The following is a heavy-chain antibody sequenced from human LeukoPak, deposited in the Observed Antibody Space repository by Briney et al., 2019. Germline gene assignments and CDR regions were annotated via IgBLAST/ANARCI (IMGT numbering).Heavy chain of an antibody. CDR3: ARVSLGNNYGSGSYDY. J-gene: IGHJ4*02. Sequence: PGGSLRLSCAASGFTFSSYSMNWVRQAPGKGLEWVSYISSSSSTIYYADSVKGRFTISRDNAKNSLYLQMNSLRAEDTAVYYCARVSLGNNYGSGSYDYWGQGTLVTVSS. D-gene: IGHD3-10*01. V-gene: IGHV3-48*01. CDR1: GFTFSSYS. CDR2: ISSSSSTI.